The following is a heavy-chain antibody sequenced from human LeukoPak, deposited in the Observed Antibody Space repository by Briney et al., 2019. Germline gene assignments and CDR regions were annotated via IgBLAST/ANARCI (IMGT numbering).Heavy chain of an antibody. CDR2: IYHSGST. CDR1: GGSISSSNW. Sequence: SETLSLTCAVSGGSISSSNWWSWVRQPPGKGLEWIGEIYHSGSTNYNPSLKSRVTISVDKSKNQFSLKLSSVTAADTAVYYCARDLFQGYYGSGRGWFDPWGQGTLVTVSS. J-gene: IGHJ5*02. V-gene: IGHV4-4*02. CDR3: ARDLFQGYYGSGRGWFDP. D-gene: IGHD3-10*01.